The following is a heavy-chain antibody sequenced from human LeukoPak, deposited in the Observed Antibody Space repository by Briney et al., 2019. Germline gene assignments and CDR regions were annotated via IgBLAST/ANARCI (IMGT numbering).Heavy chain of an antibody. CDR2: LYTGGGT. D-gene: IGHD3-22*01. CDR3: TRSGYRHPYHFDS. Sequence: GGSLRLSCAASGFTFSSYAMSWVGQTPGKGVEWVSVLYTGGGTDHADSVKGRFTISRDNSKNTLALQMNSLRVEDTAIYYCTRSGYRHPYHFDSWGQGTLVTVSS. J-gene: IGHJ4*02. V-gene: IGHV3-23*03. CDR1: GFTFSSYA.